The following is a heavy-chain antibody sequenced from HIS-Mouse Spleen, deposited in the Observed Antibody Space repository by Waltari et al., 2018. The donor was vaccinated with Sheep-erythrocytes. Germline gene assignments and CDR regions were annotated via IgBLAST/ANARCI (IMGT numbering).Heavy chain of an antibody. Sequence: QVQLVESGGGVVQPGRSLRLSCAASGFTFDRDAMHWVRQAPGKGLEWVAVISYDGSNKYYADSVKGRFTISRDNSKNTLYLQMNSLRAEDTAVYYCARVSAGELKYYFDYWGQGTLVTVSS. CDR3: ARVSAGELKYYFDY. D-gene: IGHD1-26*01. J-gene: IGHJ4*02. V-gene: IGHV3-30*04. CDR2: ISYDGSNK. CDR1: GFTFDRDA.